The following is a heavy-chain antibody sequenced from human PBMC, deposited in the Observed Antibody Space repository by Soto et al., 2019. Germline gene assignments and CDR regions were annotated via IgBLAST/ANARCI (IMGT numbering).Heavy chain of an antibody. J-gene: IGHJ4*02. CDR1: GGTFSIYA. Sequence: SVKVSCKASGGTFSIYAISWVRQSPLQGLEWMGGIIPIFGTANYAQKFQGRVTITADESTSTAYMELSSLRSEDTAVYYCATHPSYYDSSGYYYGYWGQGTLVTVSS. CDR2: IIPIFGTA. D-gene: IGHD3-22*01. V-gene: IGHV1-69*13. CDR3: ATHPSYYDSSGYYYGY.